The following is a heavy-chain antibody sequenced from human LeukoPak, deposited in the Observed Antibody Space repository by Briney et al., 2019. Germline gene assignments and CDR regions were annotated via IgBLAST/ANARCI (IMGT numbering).Heavy chain of an antibody. CDR1: GFTFSTYS. Sequence: GGSLRLSCSASGFTFSTYSMHWVRQAPGKGLEYVSSVTNNGGSTYYADSVKGRFTISRDNSKNTLYLQMNSLRAEDTAVYYCARALPGYCSSTSCYEYYYYGMDVWGQGTTVTVSS. CDR3: ARALPGYCSSTSCYEYYYYGMDV. J-gene: IGHJ6*02. V-gene: IGHV3-64*04. CDR2: VTNNGGST. D-gene: IGHD2-2*01.